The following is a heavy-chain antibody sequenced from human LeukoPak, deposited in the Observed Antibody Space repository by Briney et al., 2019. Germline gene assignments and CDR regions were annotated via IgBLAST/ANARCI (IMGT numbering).Heavy chain of an antibody. Sequence: SGGSLRLSCAASGFTFSSYWMSWVRQAPGKGLEWVANIKQDGSEKYYVDSVKGRLTISRDNAKNSLSLQMNNLRVEDTAVYYCARAGSHWHYVYWGQGTVVTVSS. CDR3: ARAGSHWHYVY. D-gene: IGHD3-10*01. CDR2: IKQDGSEK. J-gene: IGHJ4*02. CDR1: GFTFSSYW. V-gene: IGHV3-7*01.